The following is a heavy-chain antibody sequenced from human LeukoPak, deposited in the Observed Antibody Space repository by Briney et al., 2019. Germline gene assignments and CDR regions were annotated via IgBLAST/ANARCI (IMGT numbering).Heavy chain of an antibody. CDR2: IYHSGST. CDR3: ARNYGSWTKGAFDI. CDR1: GVSISSSNW. V-gene: IGHV4-4*02. J-gene: IGHJ3*02. D-gene: IGHD3-10*01. Sequence: SETLSLTCAVSGVSISSSNWWSWVRQPPGKGLEWIGEIYHSGSTNYNPSLKSRVTISEDTSKNQFSLKLSSVTAADTAVYYCARNYGSWTKGAFDIWGQGTMVTVSS.